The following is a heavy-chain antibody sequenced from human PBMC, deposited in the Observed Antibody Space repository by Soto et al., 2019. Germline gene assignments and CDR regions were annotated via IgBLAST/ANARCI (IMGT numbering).Heavy chain of an antibody. V-gene: IGHV1-69*13. J-gene: IGHJ4*02. CDR2: IIPVFGTA. CDR3: ARESLATITFDY. D-gene: IGHD5-12*01. CDR1: GGTFSKYK. Sequence: SVKVSCKASGGTFSKYKITWVRQAPGQGLEWMGGIIPVFGTANYSQKFQGRVTITADESTSTAYMEVSSLRSDYTAVYYCARESLATITFDYWGQGTLVTVSS.